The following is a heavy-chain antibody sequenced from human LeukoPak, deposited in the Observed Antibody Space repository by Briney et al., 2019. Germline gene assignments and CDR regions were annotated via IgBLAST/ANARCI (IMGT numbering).Heavy chain of an antibody. CDR3: ARGLRTRGT. CDR1: GGTFSSYA. V-gene: IGHV1-69*04. J-gene: IGHJ3*01. D-gene: IGHD5-12*01. Sequence: SVKDSCKASGGTFSSYAISWVRQAPGQGLEWMGRIIPILGIANYAQKFQGRVTITADKSTSTAYMELSSLKSDDTAMYYCARGLRTRGTWGQGTMVTVSS. CDR2: IIPILGIA.